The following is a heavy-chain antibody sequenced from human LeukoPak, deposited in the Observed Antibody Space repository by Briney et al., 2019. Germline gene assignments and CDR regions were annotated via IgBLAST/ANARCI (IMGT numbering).Heavy chain of an antibody. J-gene: IGHJ4*02. D-gene: IGHD3-10*01. CDR1: GGSISSGSYY. CDR3: ARDCGGFTMVRGDEGSYFDY. Sequence: SETLSLTCTVSGGSISSGSYYWSWIRQPAGKGLEWIGRIYTSGSTNYNPSLKSRVTISVDTSKNQFSLKLSSVTAADTAVYYCARDCGGFTMVRGDEGSYFDYWGQGTLVTVSS. CDR2: IYTSGST. V-gene: IGHV4-61*02.